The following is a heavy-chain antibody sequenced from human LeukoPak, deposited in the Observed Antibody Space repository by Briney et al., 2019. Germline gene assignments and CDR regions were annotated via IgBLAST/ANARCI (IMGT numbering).Heavy chain of an antibody. CDR2: IRYDGSNK. J-gene: IGHJ5*02. CDR1: GFTFSSYG. D-gene: IGHD3-22*01. Sequence: GGSLRLSCAASGFTFSSYGMHWVRQAPGKGLVWVAFIRYDGSNKYYADSVKGRFTISRDNSKNTLYLQMNSLRAEDTAVYYCAKDPGIVVVTITWGQGTLVTVSS. CDR3: AKDPGIVVVTIT. V-gene: IGHV3-30*02.